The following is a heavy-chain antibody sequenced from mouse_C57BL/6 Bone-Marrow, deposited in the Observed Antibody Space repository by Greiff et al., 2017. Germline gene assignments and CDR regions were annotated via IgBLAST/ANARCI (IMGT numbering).Heavy chain of an antibody. D-gene: IGHD4-1*01. V-gene: IGHV1-63*01. CDR2: IYPGGGYP. Sequence: VQLQQSGAELVRPGTSVKMSCKASGYTFTNYWIGWAKQRPGHGLEWIGDIYPGGGYPNYNEKFKGKATLTADKSSRTAYMQFSSLTSEDSAIYYCARSRWDAMDYWGQGTSVTVSS. CDR3: ARSRWDAMDY. J-gene: IGHJ4*01. CDR1: GYTFTNYW.